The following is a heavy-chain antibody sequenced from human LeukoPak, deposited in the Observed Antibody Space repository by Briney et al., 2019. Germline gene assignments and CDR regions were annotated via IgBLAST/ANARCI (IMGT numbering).Heavy chain of an antibody. CDR2: ISSSGSTI. J-gene: IGHJ4*02. CDR1: GFTFSSYE. V-gene: IGHV3-48*03. Sequence: GGSLRLSCAASGFTFSSYEMNWVRQAPGQGLEWVSYISSSGSTIYYADSVKGRFTISRDDAKNSMYLQMNSLRAEDTAVYYCARVRTWYYFDYWGQGTLVTVSS. D-gene: IGHD3/OR15-3a*01. CDR3: ARVRTWYYFDY.